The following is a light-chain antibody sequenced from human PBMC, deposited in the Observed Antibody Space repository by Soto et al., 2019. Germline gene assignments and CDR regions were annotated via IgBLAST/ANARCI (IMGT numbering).Light chain of an antibody. CDR1: SSDVGGHNY. Sequence: QSALTQPASVSGSPGQSITISCTGTSSDVGGHNYVSWYQQHPGKAPKLMIYDVSGRPSGVSNRFSASKSGNTASLTISGLQAEDEADYYCSSYGSSTSLYVFGTGTKLTVL. V-gene: IGLV2-14*03. CDR3: SSYGSSTSLYV. J-gene: IGLJ1*01. CDR2: DVS.